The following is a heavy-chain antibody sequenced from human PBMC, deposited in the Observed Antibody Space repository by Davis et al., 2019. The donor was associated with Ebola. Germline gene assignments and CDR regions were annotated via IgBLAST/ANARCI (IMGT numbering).Heavy chain of an antibody. CDR1: GYIFSHYW. CDR3: AKPLYGDYAGIDC. V-gene: IGHV5-51*01. J-gene: IGHJ4*02. CDR2: VYPGDSDT. D-gene: IGHD4-23*01. Sequence: GESLKIPCTASGYIFSHYWIGWVRQMPGKGLEWMGNVYPGDSDTRYNPPFQGQVTMSADKSINTAYLHWSSLKASDTAMYYCAKPLYGDYAGIDCWGQGTLVTVSS.